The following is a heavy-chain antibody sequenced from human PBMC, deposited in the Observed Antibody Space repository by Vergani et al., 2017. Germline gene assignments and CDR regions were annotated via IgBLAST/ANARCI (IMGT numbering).Heavy chain of an antibody. CDR2: IIPIFGTT. J-gene: IGHJ6*03. V-gene: IGHV1-69*13. Sequence: QGQLAQSGAEVKKPGSSVKVSCKASGGTFSSNSISWVRQAPGQGLEWMGRIIPIFGTTSYAQKFQGRVTILADESTSTAYMELSSLRSEDTAVYYCAKVGVPAALYYYYYYMDVWGKGTTVTVSS. CDR1: GGTFSSNS. CDR3: AKVGVPAALYYYYYYMDV. D-gene: IGHD2-2*01.